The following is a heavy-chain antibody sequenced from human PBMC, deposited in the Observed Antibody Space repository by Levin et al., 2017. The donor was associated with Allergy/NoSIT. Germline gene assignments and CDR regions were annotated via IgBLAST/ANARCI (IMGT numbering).Heavy chain of an antibody. D-gene: IGHD2-2*01. V-gene: IGHV3-11*01. J-gene: IGHJ3*02. Sequence: GESLKISCAASGFTFSDYYMAWIRQAPGKGLEWVSDISSSGTTIYYADSVKGRFTISRENAKNSLYLQMNSLRAEDTAVYYCVRSKSRGDIVVVPDAFDIWGQGTMLTVSS. CDR3: VRSKSRGDIVVVPDAFDI. CDR1: GFTFSDYY. CDR2: ISSSGTTI.